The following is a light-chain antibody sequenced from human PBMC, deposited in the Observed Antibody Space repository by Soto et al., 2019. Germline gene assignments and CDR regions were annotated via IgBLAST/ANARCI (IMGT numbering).Light chain of an antibody. CDR3: QQHNSFSIT. CDR1: QSISSW. J-gene: IGKJ5*01. Sequence: DVQMTQSPSTLSASVGDRVTITCRASQSISSWLAWYQQKTGKAPKLLIYDASNLESGVPSKFSGSGSGTEFTLTINSLQADDFATYYCQQHNSFSITFGQGTRLEIK. V-gene: IGKV1-5*01. CDR2: DAS.